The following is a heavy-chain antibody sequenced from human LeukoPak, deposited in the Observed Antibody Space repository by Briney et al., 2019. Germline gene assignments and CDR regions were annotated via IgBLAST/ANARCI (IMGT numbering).Heavy chain of an antibody. CDR1: GYSISSGYY. CDR3: ARRGLGSGWLSYDY. V-gene: IGHV4-38-2*01. J-gene: IGHJ4*02. CDR2: IYHSGST. D-gene: IGHD6-19*01. Sequence: SETLSLTXAVSGYSISSGYYWGWIQQPPGKGLEWIGSIYHSGSTYYNPSLKSQVTISVDISKNQFSLKLSSVAAADTAVYYCARRGLGSGWLSYDYWGQGTLVTVSS.